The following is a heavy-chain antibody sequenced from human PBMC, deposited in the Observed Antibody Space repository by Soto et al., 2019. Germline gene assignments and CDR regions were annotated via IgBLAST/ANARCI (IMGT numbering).Heavy chain of an antibody. Sequence: EVQLVESGGGLVQPGGSLRLSCAASGFPFSSFWMNWVRQAPGKGLEWVANIKQDGSAKYYVDSVKGRFTISRDNAKNSLYLQMNSLRREDTAVYYCAGGSGWYIRKWGQGTLVTVSS. CDR1: GFPFSSFW. J-gene: IGHJ1*01. D-gene: IGHD6-19*01. V-gene: IGHV3-7*01. CDR2: IKQDGSAK. CDR3: AGGSGWYIRK.